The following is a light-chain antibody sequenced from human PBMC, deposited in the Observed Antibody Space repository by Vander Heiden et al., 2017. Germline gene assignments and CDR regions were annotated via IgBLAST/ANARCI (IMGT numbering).Light chain of an antibody. V-gene: IGKV1-39*01. CDR2: ATS. J-gene: IGKJ1*01. CDR1: QSIDNY. Sequence: DIQMTQSPSSLAASVGDRVTITCRASQSIDNYLNWYQQKPGKAPQLLVYATSSLQSGVPSRFSGSGSGTDFTLTISSLQPEDFATYYCQHSDSTPPWTFGQGTKVEIK. CDR3: QHSDSTPPWT.